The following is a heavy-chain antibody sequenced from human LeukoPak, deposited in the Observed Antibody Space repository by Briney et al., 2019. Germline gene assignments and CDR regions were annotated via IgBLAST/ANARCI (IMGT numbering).Heavy chain of an antibody. J-gene: IGHJ4*02. CDR3: ARDSEMATPLTPSFDY. V-gene: IGHV3-48*01. D-gene: IGHD5-24*01. Sequence: GGSLRLSCAASGFTFSSYSMNWVRQAPGKGLEWVSYISSSSSTIYYADSVKGRFTISRDNAKNSLYLQMNSLRAEDTAVYYCARDSEMATPLTPSFDYWGREPWSPSPQ. CDR2: ISSSSSTI. CDR1: GFTFSSYS.